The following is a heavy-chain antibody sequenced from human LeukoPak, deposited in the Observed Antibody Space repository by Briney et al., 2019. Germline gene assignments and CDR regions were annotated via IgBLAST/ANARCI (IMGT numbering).Heavy chain of an antibody. Sequence: GGSLRLSCAASGFTFDDYAMHWVRQAPGKGLEWVSGISWNSGSIGYADSVKGRFTISRDNAKNSLYLQMNSLRAEDTAVYYCARAGRSSGWVDYWGQGTLVTVSS. CDR1: GFTFDDYA. D-gene: IGHD6-19*01. CDR3: ARAGRSSGWVDY. CDR2: ISWNSGSI. V-gene: IGHV3-9*01. J-gene: IGHJ4*02.